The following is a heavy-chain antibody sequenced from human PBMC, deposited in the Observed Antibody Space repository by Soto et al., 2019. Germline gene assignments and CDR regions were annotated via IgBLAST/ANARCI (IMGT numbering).Heavy chain of an antibody. CDR3: ARQPHHDSSSWYPPNRYYYGIDV. CDR1: GYIFTSYG. CDR2: INTDNGNT. J-gene: IGHJ6*02. V-gene: IGHV1-18*04. Sequence: ASVKVSCKASGYIFTSYGISWVRQAPGQGLEWMGWINTDNGNTKYAQKLRGRVTMTTDTSTSTAYMELRSLRSDDTAVYYCARQPHHDSSSWYPPNRYYYGIDVWDQGTTVTVCS. D-gene: IGHD6-13*01.